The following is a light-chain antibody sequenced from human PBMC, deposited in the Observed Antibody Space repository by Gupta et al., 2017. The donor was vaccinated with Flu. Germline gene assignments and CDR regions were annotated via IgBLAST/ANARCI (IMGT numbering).Light chain of an antibody. CDR3: QQYNNWLLWT. CDR1: QSVSSN. V-gene: IGKV3-15*01. CDR2: GAS. J-gene: IGKJ1*01. Sequence: EIVMTQSPATLSVSPGERATLSCRASQSVSSNLAWYQQKPGQALRLLIYGASTRATGIPARFSGSGSGTEFTLTISSLQSEDFAVYYCQQYNNWLLWTFGQGTKVEIK.